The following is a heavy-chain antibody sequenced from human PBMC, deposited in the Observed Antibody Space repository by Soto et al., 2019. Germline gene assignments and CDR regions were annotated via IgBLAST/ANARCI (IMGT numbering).Heavy chain of an antibody. CDR1: GFTFTTFSSYW. J-gene: IGHJ4*02. Sequence: EVQLVQSGGGLVQPGGSLRLSCAASGFTFTTFSSYWMHWVRQTPGQGLVWVSRINGDGSRATYADSVKGRFTISRDNAQNTLYLQMDSLRAEDTAMYYGATAGVDSRFYFDCWGQGTPVTVSS. D-gene: IGHD5-12*01. CDR3: ATAGVDSRFYFDC. CDR2: INGDGSRA. V-gene: IGHV3-74*01.